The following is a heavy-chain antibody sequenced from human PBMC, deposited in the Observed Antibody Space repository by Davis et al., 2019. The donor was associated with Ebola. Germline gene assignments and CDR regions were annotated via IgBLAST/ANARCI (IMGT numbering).Heavy chain of an antibody. D-gene: IGHD6-19*01. CDR2: IYHSGST. V-gene: IGHV4-4*02. CDR3: ARLGYSSGWYRTSDY. J-gene: IGHJ4*02. CDR1: GGSISSSNW. Sequence: SETLSLTCAVSGGSISSSNWWSWVRQPPGKGLEWIGEIYHSGSTNYNPSLKSRVTISVDKSKNQFSLKLSSVTAADTAVYYCARLGYSSGWYRTSDYWGQGTLVTVSS.